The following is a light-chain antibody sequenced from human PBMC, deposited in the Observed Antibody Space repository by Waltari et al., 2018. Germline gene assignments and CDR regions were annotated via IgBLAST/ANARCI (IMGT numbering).Light chain of an antibody. V-gene: IGKV1-NL1*01. CDR2: FAS. CDR1: QDINNS. J-gene: IGKJ1*01. CDR3: QQLYSTPRT. Sequence: DIQMTQSPSSLSASVGDRVTLTCRASQDINNSLAWYQQKPGQAPKLILYFASTLESGVPSRFSGGGSGTEYTLTISSLQPEDFAIYFCQQLYSTPRTFGQGTKVDIK.